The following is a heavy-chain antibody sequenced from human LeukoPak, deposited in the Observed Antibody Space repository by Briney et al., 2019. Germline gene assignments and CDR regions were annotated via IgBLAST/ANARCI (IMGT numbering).Heavy chain of an antibody. Sequence: SETLSLTCTVSGYSISSGYYWGWIRQPPGKGLEWIGSISHSGSTYYNPSLKSRVTISVDTSKNQFSLKLSSVTAADTAVYYCARDHSSGYYYGSWFDPWGQGTLVTVSS. CDR2: ISHSGST. D-gene: IGHD3-22*01. CDR3: ARDHSSGYYYGSWFDP. CDR1: GYSISSGYY. V-gene: IGHV4-38-2*02. J-gene: IGHJ5*02.